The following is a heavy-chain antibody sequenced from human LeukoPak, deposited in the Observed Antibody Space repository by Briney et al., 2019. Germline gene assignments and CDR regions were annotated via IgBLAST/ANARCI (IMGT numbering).Heavy chain of an antibody. J-gene: IGHJ4*02. V-gene: IGHV3-9*01. CDR3: AKGITIFSD. D-gene: IGHD3-3*01. CDR1: GFTFDDYA. Sequence: PGGSLRLSCAASGFTFDDYAMHWVRHAPGKGLEWVSGISWNSGSIGYADSVKGRFTISRDNAKNSLYLQMNSLRAEDTALYYCAKGITIFSDWGQGTLGTVSS. CDR2: ISWNSGSI.